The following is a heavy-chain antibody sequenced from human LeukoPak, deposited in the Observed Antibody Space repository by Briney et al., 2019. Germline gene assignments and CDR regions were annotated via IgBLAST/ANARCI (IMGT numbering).Heavy chain of an antibody. V-gene: IGHV1-18*01. J-gene: IGHJ4*02. D-gene: IGHD6-19*01. CDR2: ISAYNGNT. Sequence: ASVKVSCKASGYTFTSYDISWVRQAPGQGLEWMGWISAYNGNTNYAQKLQGRVTMTTDTSTSTAYMELRSLRSDDTAVYYCARDGIAVAGFMPSGDYWGQGTLVTVSS. CDR3: ARDGIAVAGFMPSGDY. CDR1: GYTFTSYD.